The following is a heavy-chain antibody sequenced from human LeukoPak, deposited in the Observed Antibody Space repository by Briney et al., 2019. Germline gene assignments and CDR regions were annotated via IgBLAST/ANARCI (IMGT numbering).Heavy chain of an antibody. V-gene: IGHV3-23*01. CDR2: ISGSGGST. CDR3: AKDTLRYSYYDSSGYQDY. Sequence: GGSLRLSCAASGFTFSSYAMSWVRQAPGKGLEWVSAISGSGGSTYYADSVKGRFTISRDNSKNTLYLQMNSLRAEDTAVYYCAKDTLRYSYYDSSGYQDYWGQGTLVTVSS. J-gene: IGHJ4*02. D-gene: IGHD3-22*01. CDR1: GFTFSSYA.